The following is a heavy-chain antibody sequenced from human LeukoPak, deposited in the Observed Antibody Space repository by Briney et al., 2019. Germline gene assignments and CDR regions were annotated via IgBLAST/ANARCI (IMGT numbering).Heavy chain of an antibody. CDR1: GGTFSSYA. CDR2: ISAYNGNT. D-gene: IGHD2-2*02. Sequence: ASVKVSCKASGGTFSSYAISWVRQAPGQGLEWMGWISAYNGNTNYAQKLQGRVTMTTDTSTSTAYMELRSLRSDDTAVYYCARAGYCSSTSCYIFDYWGQGTLVTVSS. CDR3: ARAGYCSSTSCYIFDY. J-gene: IGHJ4*02. V-gene: IGHV1-18*01.